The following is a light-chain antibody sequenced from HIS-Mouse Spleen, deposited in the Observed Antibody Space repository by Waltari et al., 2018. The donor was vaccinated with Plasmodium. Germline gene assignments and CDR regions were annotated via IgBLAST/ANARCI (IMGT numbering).Light chain of an antibody. Sequence: QSALTQPASVSGSPGPSITISCTCTSSHIGRSYLCSLYQQHPGKAPKLMIYEGSKRPSGVSNRFSGSKSGNTASLTISGLQAEDEADYYCCSYAGSSTYVFGTGTKVTVL. J-gene: IGLJ1*01. CDR2: EGS. V-gene: IGLV2-23*01. CDR1: SSHIGRSYL. CDR3: CSYAGSSTYV.